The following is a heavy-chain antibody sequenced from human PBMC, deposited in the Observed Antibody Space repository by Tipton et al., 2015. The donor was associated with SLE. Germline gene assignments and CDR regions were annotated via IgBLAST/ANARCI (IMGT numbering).Heavy chain of an antibody. Sequence: TLSLTCAVYGGSFSGYYWSWIRQPPGKGLEWIGEISDSEITDYNPSLKSRVTISVDTSKNQFSLKLSSVTAADTAVYYCASPITLVRGVTKDYWGQGTLVTVSS. CDR2: ISDSEIT. J-gene: IGHJ4*02. D-gene: IGHD3-10*01. V-gene: IGHV4-34*01. CDR1: GGSFSGYY. CDR3: ASPITLVRGVTKDY.